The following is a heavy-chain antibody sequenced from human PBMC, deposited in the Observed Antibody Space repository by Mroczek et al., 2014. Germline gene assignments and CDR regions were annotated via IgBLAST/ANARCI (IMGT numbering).Heavy chain of an antibody. J-gene: IGHJ4*02. D-gene: IGHD4/OR15-4a*01. CDR3: VRHGRVFYSDFSAYHSAAVDD. V-gene: IGHV4-39*01. Sequence: QVQLQQWGPGLVKPSETLSLICSVSGDSITSGNYFWGWIRQPPGRGLEWIGNTYYSGHTYYNPSLKSRVTISIDTSKNQFSLSLRSVTAADTAVYYCVRHGRVFYSDFSAYHSAAVDDWGQGTPVTVSS. CDR2: TYYSGHT. CDR1: GDSITSGNYF.